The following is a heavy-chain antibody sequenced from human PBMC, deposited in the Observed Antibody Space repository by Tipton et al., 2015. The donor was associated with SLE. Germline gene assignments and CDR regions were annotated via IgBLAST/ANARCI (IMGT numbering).Heavy chain of an antibody. J-gene: IGHJ4*02. CDR3: ARGGNNWNEAGY. V-gene: IGHV3-7*01. CDR2: INQDGSEK. CDR1: GFTFNSYY. Sequence: SLRLSCAASGFTFNSYYMSWVRQAPGKGLEWVANINQDGSEKYHVDSVKGRFTISRDNAKNSLYLQMNSLRAEDTAVYYCARGGNNWNEAGYWGQGTLVTVSS. D-gene: IGHD1-20*01.